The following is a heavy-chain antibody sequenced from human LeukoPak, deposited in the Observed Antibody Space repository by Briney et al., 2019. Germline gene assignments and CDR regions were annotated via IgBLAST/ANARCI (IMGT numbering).Heavy chain of an antibody. CDR1: GFTFTSYW. J-gene: IGHJ4*02. V-gene: IGHV3-7*03. Sequence: GGSLRLSCAASGFTFTSYWMSWVRQAPGEGLEWVANIKQDGSEKYYVDSVKGRFTISRDNAKNSLYLQMNSLRAEDTAVYYCAREPLFIAVAGFDYWGQGNLVTVSS. D-gene: IGHD6-19*01. CDR3: AREPLFIAVAGFDY. CDR2: IKQDGSEK.